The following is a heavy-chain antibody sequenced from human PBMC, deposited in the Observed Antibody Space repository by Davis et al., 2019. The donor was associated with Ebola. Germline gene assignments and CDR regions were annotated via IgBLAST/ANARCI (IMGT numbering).Heavy chain of an antibody. D-gene: IGHD3-16*01. CDR2: IWYGGSNK. Sequence: GGSLRLSCAASGFTFSSYGMHWVRQAPGKGLEWVAVIWYGGSNKYYADSVKGRFTISRDNSKNTLYLQMTSLRAEDTAVYYCARHGALGGPGDWGQGTLVTVSS. CDR1: GFTFSSYG. V-gene: IGHV3-33*01. J-gene: IGHJ4*02. CDR3: ARHGALGGPGD.